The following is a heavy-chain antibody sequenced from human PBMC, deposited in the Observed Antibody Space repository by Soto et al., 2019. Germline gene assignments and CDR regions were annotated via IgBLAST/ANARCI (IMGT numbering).Heavy chain of an antibody. CDR2: IYYSGST. J-gene: IGHJ5*02. D-gene: IGHD1-26*01. V-gene: IGHV4-59*08. Sequence: PSETLSLTCTVSGGSISSYYWSWIRQPPGKGLEWIGYIYYSGSTNYNPSLKSRVTISVDTSKNQFSLKLSSVTAADTAVYYCARSGSYSSDNWFDPWGQGTLVTVSS. CDR1: GGSISSYY. CDR3: ARSGSYSSDNWFDP.